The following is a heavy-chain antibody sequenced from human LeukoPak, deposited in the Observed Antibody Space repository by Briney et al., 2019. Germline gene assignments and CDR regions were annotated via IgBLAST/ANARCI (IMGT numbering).Heavy chain of an antibody. J-gene: IGHJ5*02. CDR1: GGSISSYY. Sequence: PSETLSLTCTVSGGSISSYYWSWIRQPPGKGLEWFGYIYYSGSTNYNPSLKSRVTISVDMSKNQFSLKRSSVTAADTAVYYCVRQYSSSLDWFDPWGQGTLVIVSS. D-gene: IGHD6-13*01. CDR3: VRQYSSSLDWFDP. CDR2: IYYSGST. V-gene: IGHV4-59*12.